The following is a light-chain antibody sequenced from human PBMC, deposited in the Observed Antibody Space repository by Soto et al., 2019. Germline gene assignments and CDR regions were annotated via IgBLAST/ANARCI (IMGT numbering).Light chain of an antibody. CDR2: SS. CDR3: QQYAYWPET. J-gene: IGKJ1*01. Sequence: EIVLTQSPATLSLSPGERATLSCWASQSVNRYLVWYQQKPGQAPRLLMYSSTRATDVPARFSGSGSGTNFTLAISSLQSEDFAVYFCQQYAYWPETFGQGTKVDI. V-gene: IGKV3-11*01. CDR1: QSVNRY.